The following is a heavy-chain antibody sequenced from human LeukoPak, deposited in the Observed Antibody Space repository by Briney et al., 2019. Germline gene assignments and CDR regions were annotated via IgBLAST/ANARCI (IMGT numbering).Heavy chain of an antibody. CDR2: ISSSSSYI. D-gene: IGHD3-16*02. CDR3: ARDFMITFGGVIVITHDAFDI. V-gene: IGHV3-21*01. CDR1: GFTFSSYE. J-gene: IGHJ3*02. Sequence: GGSLRLSCAASGFTFSSYEMNWVRQAPGKGLEWVSSISSSSSYIYYADSVKGRFTISRDNAKNSLYLQMNSLRAEDTAVYYCARDFMITFGGVIVITHDAFDIWGQGTMVTVSS.